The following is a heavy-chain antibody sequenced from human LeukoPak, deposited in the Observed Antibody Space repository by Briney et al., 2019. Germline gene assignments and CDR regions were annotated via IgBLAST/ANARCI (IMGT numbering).Heavy chain of an antibody. D-gene: IGHD3-22*01. CDR3: ARIYYYDSSGYYGFDY. Sequence: PSETLSLTCTVSGGSISSHYWSWIRQPPGKGLEWIGYIYYSGSTNYNPSLKSRVTISVDTSKNQFSLKLSSVTAADTAVYYCARIYYYDSSGYYGFDYWGQGTLVTVSS. J-gene: IGHJ4*02. V-gene: IGHV4-59*08. CDR2: IYYSGST. CDR1: GGSISSHY.